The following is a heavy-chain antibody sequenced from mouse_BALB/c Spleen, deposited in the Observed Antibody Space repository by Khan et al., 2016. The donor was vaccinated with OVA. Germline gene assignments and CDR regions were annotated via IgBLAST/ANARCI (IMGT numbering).Heavy chain of an antibody. CDR1: GYTFTDYV. J-gene: IGHJ3*01. CDR3: ARGGYSVFAY. CDR2: IYPGSGST. Sequence: QVQLKESGPELVKPGASVKMSCKASGYTFTDYVINWVKQRTGQGLEWIGDIYPGSGSTYYNEKFKGKAKLTADKSSNTAYIQLISLTFEDSAVYFCARGGYSVFAYWGQGTLVTVSA. D-gene: IGHD1-1*01. V-gene: IGHV1-77*01.